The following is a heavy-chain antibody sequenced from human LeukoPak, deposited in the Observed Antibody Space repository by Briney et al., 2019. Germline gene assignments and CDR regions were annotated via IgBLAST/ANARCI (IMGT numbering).Heavy chain of an antibody. CDR3: ARAGYCSSTSCYPYYYYYYGMDV. CDR2: ISAYNGNT. J-gene: IGHJ6*04. V-gene: IGHV1-18*04. CDR1: GYTFTSCG. Sequence: ASVKVSCKASGYTFTSCGISWVRQAPGQGLEWMGWISAYNGNTNYAQKLQGRVTMTTDTSTSTAYMELRSLRSDDTAVYYCARAGYCSSTSCYPYYYYYYGMDVWGKGTTVTVSS. D-gene: IGHD2-2*01.